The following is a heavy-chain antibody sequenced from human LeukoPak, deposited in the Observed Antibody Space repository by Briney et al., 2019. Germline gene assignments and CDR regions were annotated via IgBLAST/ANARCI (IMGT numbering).Heavy chain of an antibody. V-gene: IGHV4-34*01. D-gene: IGHD3-10*01. J-gene: IGHJ3*02. CDR3: ARLPYYYGSGRTFDI. CDR1: SGSFSGYY. Sequence: SETLSLTCGVSSGSFSGYYWSWIRQPPGTGLEWIGEINHSGSTNYNPSLKSRVTISVDTSKNQFSLKLSSVTAADTAVYYCARLPYYYGSGRTFDIWGQGTMVTVSS. CDR2: INHSGST.